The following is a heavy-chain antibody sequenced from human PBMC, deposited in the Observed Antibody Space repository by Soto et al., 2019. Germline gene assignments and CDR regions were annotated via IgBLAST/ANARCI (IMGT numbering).Heavy chain of an antibody. J-gene: IGHJ4*01. CDR1: GFTFSDSA. CDR3: TVRFCSGGTCYADY. D-gene: IGHD2-15*01. CDR2: IRSKGNSYAT. V-gene: IGHV3-73*01. Sequence: PGGSLRLSCAASGFTFSDSAIHWVRQASGKGLEWVGRIRSKGNSYATAYAASVKGRLTISRDDSRNTAYLQMNSLQIEDTAVYYCTVRFCSGGTCYADYWGHGTLVTVS.